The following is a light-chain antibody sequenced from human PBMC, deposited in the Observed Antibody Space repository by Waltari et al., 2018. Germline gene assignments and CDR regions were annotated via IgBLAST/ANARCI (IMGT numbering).Light chain of an antibody. J-gene: IGLJ2*01. V-gene: IGLV1-40*01. CDR2: GTS. Sequence: QSVLTQPPSASGSPGQRATIPCPGTSSNIRAGCDVNWYQQLPGTDPKLLIYGTSNRPSGVPDRFSGSKSGTSASRAITGLQAEDEADYYCQSYDSSLSGSKVFGGGTKLTVL. CDR3: QSYDSSLSGSKV. CDR1: SSNIRAGCD.